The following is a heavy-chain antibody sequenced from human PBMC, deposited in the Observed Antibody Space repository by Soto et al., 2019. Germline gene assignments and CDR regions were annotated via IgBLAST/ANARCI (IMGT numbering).Heavy chain of an antibody. CDR3: AKDRLEDVAWRTGFDY. J-gene: IGHJ4*02. V-gene: IGHV3-23*01. CDR1: GFTFXSYA. D-gene: IGHD1-1*01. CDR2: ISGSGGST. Sequence: GGSLRLSCAASGFTFXSYAMSLVRQAPGKGLEWVSAISGSGGSTYYADSVKGRFTISRDNSKNTLYLQMNSLRAEDTAVYYCAKDRLEDVAWRTGFDYWGQGTLVTVSS.